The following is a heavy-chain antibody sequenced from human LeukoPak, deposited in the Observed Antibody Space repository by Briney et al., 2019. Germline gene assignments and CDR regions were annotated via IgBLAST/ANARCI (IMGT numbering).Heavy chain of an antibody. V-gene: IGHV4-38-2*01. Sequence: PSETLSHTCAVSGYSISRGYYWGWIRQPPGKGLEWIGSIYHSGSTYYNPSLKSRVTISVDTSKNQFSLKLSSVTAADTAVYYCARHGGGAVLWFGELLLGAFDIWGQGTMVTVSS. D-gene: IGHD3-10*01. CDR3: ARHGGGAVLWFGELLLGAFDI. J-gene: IGHJ3*02. CDR1: GYSISRGYY. CDR2: IYHSGST.